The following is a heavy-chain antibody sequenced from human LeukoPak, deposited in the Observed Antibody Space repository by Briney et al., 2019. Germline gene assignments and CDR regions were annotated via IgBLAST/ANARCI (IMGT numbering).Heavy chain of an antibody. Sequence: EXLSLTXTVSGGSISSYYWSWIRQPPGKGLEWIGYIYYSGSTNYNPSLKSRVTISVDKSKNQSSLRLSSVTAADTAVYYCARENRLGYCSSTSCLPFDYWGQGTLVTVSS. CDR3: ARENRLGYCSSTSCLPFDY. CDR2: IYYSGST. J-gene: IGHJ4*02. V-gene: IGHV4-59*12. D-gene: IGHD2-2*01. CDR1: GGSISSYY.